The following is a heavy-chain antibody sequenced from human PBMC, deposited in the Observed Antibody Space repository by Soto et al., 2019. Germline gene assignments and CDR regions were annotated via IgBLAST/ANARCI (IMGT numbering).Heavy chain of an antibody. D-gene: IGHD3-10*01. Sequence: QVQLVESGGNMVQPGWSLTVSCAASGFTFNTFGMHWARQAPGKGLEWVAVISYDGSDEYYADSVKGRFTISRDDSMNTLSLQMNSLSVDDTRVYYCARGPYYGSGTLDFWGQGTLVTVSS. V-gene: IGHV3-30*03. CDR1: GFTFNTFG. J-gene: IGHJ4*02. CDR3: ARGPYYGSGTLDF. CDR2: ISYDGSDE.